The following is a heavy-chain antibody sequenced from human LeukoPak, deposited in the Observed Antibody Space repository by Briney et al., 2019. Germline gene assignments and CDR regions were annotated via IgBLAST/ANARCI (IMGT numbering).Heavy chain of an antibody. CDR2: ISGSGGST. Sequence: GGSLRLSCAASGFTFITYAMSWVRQAPGKGLEWVSAISGSGGSTYYADSVKGRFTISRDNSRNTLYLQMNSLRAEDTAVYYCAKIFYGDYGYYYYYGMDVWGQGTTVTVSS. CDR1: GFTFITYA. J-gene: IGHJ6*02. CDR3: AKIFYGDYGYYYYYGMDV. V-gene: IGHV3-23*01. D-gene: IGHD4-17*01.